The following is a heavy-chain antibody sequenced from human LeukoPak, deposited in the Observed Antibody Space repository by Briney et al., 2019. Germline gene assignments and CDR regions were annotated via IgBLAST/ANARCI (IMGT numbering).Heavy chain of an antibody. D-gene: IGHD3-22*01. Sequence: SETLSLTCAVYGGSFSGYYWSWIRQPPGKGLEWIGEINHSGSTNYNPSLKSRVTISVDTSKNQFSLKLSSVTAADTAVYYCAKHRFESGGYHSTDWGQGTLVTVSS. V-gene: IGHV4-34*01. CDR3: AKHRFESGGYHSTD. J-gene: IGHJ4*02. CDR2: INHSGST. CDR1: GGSFSGYY.